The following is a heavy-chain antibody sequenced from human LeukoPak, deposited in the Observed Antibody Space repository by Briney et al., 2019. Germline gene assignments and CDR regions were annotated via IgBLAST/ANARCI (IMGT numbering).Heavy chain of an antibody. Sequence: SETLSLTCTVSGGSISSYYRSWIRQPPGKGLEWIGYIYYSGSTNYNPSLKSRVTISVDTSKNQFSLKLSSVTAADTAVYYCARVSAAAGRGFDYWGQGTLVTVSS. CDR1: GGSISSYY. CDR2: IYYSGST. V-gene: IGHV4-59*01. D-gene: IGHD6-13*01. J-gene: IGHJ4*02. CDR3: ARVSAAAGRGFDY.